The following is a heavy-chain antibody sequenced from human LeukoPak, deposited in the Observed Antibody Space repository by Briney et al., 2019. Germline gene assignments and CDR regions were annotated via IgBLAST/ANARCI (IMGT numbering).Heavy chain of an antibody. J-gene: IGHJ4*02. V-gene: IGHV3-74*01. CDR2: INSDGSST. CDR3: ARGELGFALDY. Sequence: GGSLRLSCAASGFTFSSYWMHWARQTPGKGLVWVSRINSDGSSTSYADSVKGRFTVSRDNHKNTLYLQMNSLRAEDTAVYYCARGELGFALDYWGQGTLVTVSS. D-gene: IGHD7-27*01. CDR1: GFTFSSYW.